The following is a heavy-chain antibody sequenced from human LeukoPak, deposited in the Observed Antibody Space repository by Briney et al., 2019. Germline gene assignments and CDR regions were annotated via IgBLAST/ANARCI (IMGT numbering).Heavy chain of an antibody. V-gene: IGHV3-74*01. D-gene: IGHD4-17*01. CDR3: ARADDYGDYPSY. CDR1: GFTFSSYW. J-gene: IGHJ4*02. CDR2: INSDGSST. Sequence: PGGSLRLSCAASGFTFSSYWMHWVRHAPGKGLGWVSRINSDGSSTSYAGSVKGRFTISRDNAKNTLYLQMNSLRAEDTAVYYCARADDYGDYPSYWGQGTLVTVSS.